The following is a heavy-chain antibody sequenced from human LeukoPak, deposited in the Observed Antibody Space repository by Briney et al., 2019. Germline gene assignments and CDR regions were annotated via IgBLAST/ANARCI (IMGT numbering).Heavy chain of an antibody. D-gene: IGHD6-19*01. CDR3: ARRQQWLVRFFDY. J-gene: IGHJ4*02. Sequence: KPSETLSLTCAVYGGSFSSYYWSWIRQPPGKGLEWIGEINHSGSTNYNPSLKSRVTISVDTSKNQFSLKLSSVTAADTAVYYCARRQQWLVRFFDYWGQGTLVTVSS. V-gene: IGHV4-34*01. CDR1: GGSFSSYY. CDR2: INHSGST.